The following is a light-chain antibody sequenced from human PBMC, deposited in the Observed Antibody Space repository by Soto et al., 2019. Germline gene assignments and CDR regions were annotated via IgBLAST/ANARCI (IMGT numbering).Light chain of an antibody. CDR3: HHYNSYPVT. CDR1: QSVTSW. V-gene: IGKV1-5*01. J-gene: IGKJ1*01. Sequence: DVQMTQSPSTLSASVGDRVTITCRASQSVTSWLARYQQKPGKAPKVLIYDASSLESGVPSRFSGSGSGTEVTLTISSLHPDDFATYYCHHYNSYPVTFGQGTKVEIK. CDR2: DAS.